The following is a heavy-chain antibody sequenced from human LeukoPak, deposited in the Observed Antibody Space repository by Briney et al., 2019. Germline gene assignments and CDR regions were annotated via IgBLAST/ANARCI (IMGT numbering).Heavy chain of an antibody. CDR1: GYTFTSYY. J-gene: IGHJ3*02. CDR3: ARDMAAAALEDAFDI. V-gene: IGHV1-69*04. Sequence: SVKVSCKASGYTFTSYYMHWVRQAPGQGLEWMGRIIPILGIANYAQKFQGRVTITADKSTSTAYMELSSLRSEDTAVYYCARDMAAAALEDAFDIWGQGTMVTVSS. D-gene: IGHD6-13*01. CDR2: IIPILGIA.